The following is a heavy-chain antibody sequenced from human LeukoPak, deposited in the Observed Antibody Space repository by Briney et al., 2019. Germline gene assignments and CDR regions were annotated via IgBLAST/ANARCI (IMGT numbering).Heavy chain of an antibody. J-gene: IGHJ4*02. CDR3: AGGDFDWLLIDY. CDR2: INAGNGNT. CDR1: GYTFTSYA. Sequence: ASVKVSCKASGYTFTSYATHWVRQAPGQRLEWMGWINAGNGNTKYSQKFQGRVTITRDTSASTAYMELSSLRSEDTAVYYCAGGDFDWLLIDYWGQGTLVTVSS. D-gene: IGHD3-9*01. V-gene: IGHV1-3*01.